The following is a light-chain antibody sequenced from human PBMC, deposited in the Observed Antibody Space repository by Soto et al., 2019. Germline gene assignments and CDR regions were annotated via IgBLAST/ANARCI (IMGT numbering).Light chain of an antibody. Sequence: QSVLTQPPSVSAAPGQKVTISCSGSSSNIGNNYVSWYQQFPGTAPKLLIYDNNKRPSGIPDRFSGSKSGTSATLGITGLQTGDEADYYCGTWDSSLSAWVFGGGTKVTVL. CDR2: DNN. V-gene: IGLV1-51*01. CDR1: SSNIGNNY. CDR3: GTWDSSLSAWV. J-gene: IGLJ3*02.